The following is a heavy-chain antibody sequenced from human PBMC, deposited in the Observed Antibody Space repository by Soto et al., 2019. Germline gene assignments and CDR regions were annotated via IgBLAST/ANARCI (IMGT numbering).Heavy chain of an antibody. J-gene: IGHJ4*02. V-gene: IGHV3-20*04. CDR3: ARGRSVTTVVTNFDY. CDR2: ISWNGGSI. CDR1: GFTFDGYG. D-gene: IGHD4-4*01. Sequence: EVQLVESGGGVVRPGGSLRLSCAASGFTFDGYGMSWVRQAPGKGLEWVSGISWNGGSIGYADSVKGRFTISRDNAKNSLYLQMNSLRAEHTALYYCARGRSVTTVVTNFDYWGQGTLVTVSS.